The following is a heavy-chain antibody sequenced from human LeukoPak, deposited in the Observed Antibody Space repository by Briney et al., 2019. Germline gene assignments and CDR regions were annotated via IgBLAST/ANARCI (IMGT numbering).Heavy chain of an antibody. CDR2: ISSSSSYI. CDR3: AREREELLRAAFDI. CDR1: GFTFSSYS. D-gene: IGHD2-15*01. J-gene: IGHJ3*02. V-gene: IGHV3-21*01. Sequence: KAGGSLRLSCAASGFTFSSYSMNWVRQAPGKGLEWVSSISSSSSYIYYADSVKGRFTISRDNAKNSLYLQMNSLRAEDTAVYYCAREREELLRAAFDIWGQGTMVTVSS.